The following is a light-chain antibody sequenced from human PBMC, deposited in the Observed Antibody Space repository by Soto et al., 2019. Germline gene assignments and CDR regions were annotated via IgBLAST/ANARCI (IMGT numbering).Light chain of an antibody. CDR3: QQLNSYPFT. CDR1: QDISNY. V-gene: IGKV1-9*01. Sequence: DIQLTQSPSFLSASVGDRVTITCRASQDISNYLVWYQQKPGKAPKPLIYAASTLQSGVPSRFSGSGSGTEFTLTISSLQPEDFATYYCQQLNSYPFTCGPGTNVDIK. J-gene: IGKJ3*01. CDR2: AAS.